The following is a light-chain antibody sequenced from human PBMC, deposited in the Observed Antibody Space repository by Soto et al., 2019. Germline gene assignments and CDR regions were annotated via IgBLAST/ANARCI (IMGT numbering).Light chain of an antibody. CDR2: GAS. Sequence: EVVMTQSPATLSASPGERATLSCRASQSVSSNLAWYQQHPGQAPRLLIYGASTRATGVPARFSGSGSGTHFTLTINSLQSEDFAVYYCQQRSTWPLTFGGGTKVEIK. J-gene: IGKJ4*01. CDR3: QQRSTWPLT. V-gene: IGKV3-15*01. CDR1: QSVSSN.